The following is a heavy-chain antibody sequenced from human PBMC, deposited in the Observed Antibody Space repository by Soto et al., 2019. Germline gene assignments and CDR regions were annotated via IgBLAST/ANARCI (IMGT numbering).Heavy chain of an antibody. CDR1: GDSVTSNSAA. J-gene: IGHJ4*02. Sequence: PSQTLSLTCVISGDSVTSNSAAWNWIRQSPSRGLEWLGRTFYRSTWYNEYALSVKSRITIISDIAKNQISLHLKSVSPEDAARYYCARESDVWFFDSWAQGSLVTVSS. V-gene: IGHV6-1*01. CDR2: TFYRSTWYN. D-gene: IGHD3-9*01. CDR3: ARESDVWFFDS.